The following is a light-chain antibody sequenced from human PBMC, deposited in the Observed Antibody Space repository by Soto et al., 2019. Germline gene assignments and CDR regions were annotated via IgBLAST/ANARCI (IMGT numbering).Light chain of an antibody. J-gene: IGKJ5*01. Sequence: IQMTQSPSSLSAAVGDRVTITCRASQSTSSYLNWYQQKPGKAPKLXIYAASTLPSGVPPRCSGSGSGTEFTLTISSLQPEDFESYDCQKLDNFPLTFGQGTRLEIK. CDR3: QKLDNFPLT. CDR1: QSTSSY. V-gene: IGKV1-9*01. CDR2: AAS.